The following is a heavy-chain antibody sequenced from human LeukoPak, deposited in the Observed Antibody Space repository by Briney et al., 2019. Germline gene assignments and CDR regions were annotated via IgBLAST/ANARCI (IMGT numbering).Heavy chain of an antibody. CDR3: AKDAVAPGSGGDFFDY. J-gene: IGHJ4*02. CDR2: ITRSGST. Sequence: GGSLRLSCVASGFTFSSYAMSWVRQAPGKGLEWVSVITRSGSTYYADSVKGRFTISRDNSKNTLYLQMNSLRAEDTAVYSCAKDAVAPGSGGDFFDYWGQGTLVTVSS. D-gene: IGHD3-10*01. CDR1: GFTFSSYA. V-gene: IGHV3-23*01.